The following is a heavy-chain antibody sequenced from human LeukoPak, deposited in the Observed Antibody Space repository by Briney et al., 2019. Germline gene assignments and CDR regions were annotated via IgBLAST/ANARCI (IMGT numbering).Heavy chain of an antibody. CDR2: IYTSGST. V-gene: IGHV4-61*02. CDR1: GGSISSGSYY. J-gene: IGHJ4*02. Sequence: SQTLSLTCTVSGGSISSGSYYWSWIRQPAGKGLEWIGRIYTSGSTNYNPSLKSRVTISVDTSKNQFSLKLSSVTAADTAVYYCARSNLAVVVPAALGDYWGQGTLVTVSS. CDR3: ARSNLAVVVPAALGDY. D-gene: IGHD2-2*01.